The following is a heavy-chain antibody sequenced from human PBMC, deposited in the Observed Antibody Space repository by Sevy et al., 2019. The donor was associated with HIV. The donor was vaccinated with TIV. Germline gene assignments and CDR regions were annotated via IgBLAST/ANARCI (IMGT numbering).Heavy chain of an antibody. CDR3: ARGRKTTEEWLEELDYYYGLDV. CDR1: GFSLTTSD. V-gene: IGHV3-30*02. CDR2: VRNDGSNK. D-gene: IGHD2-8*01. J-gene: IGHJ6*02. Sequence: GGSLRLSCAASGFSLTTSDMHWVRQAPGKGLEGVAYVRNDGSNKYYADSVRDQFTISRDSPKNTLYLQMNSLRDEDTAIYYCARGRKTTEEWLEELDYYYGLDVWGQGTTVTVSS.